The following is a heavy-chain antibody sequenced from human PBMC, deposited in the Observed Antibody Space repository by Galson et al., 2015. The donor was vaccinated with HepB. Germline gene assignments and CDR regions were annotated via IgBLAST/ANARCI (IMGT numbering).Heavy chain of an antibody. J-gene: IGHJ6*03. CDR3: ARSHRAAGTNNYYYMDV. V-gene: IGHV1-69*10. CDR2: IMPILDTT. Sequence: SVKVSCKASGGTFSSYGINWVRQAPGQGLEWMGGIMPILDTTTYAQKFQGRVTITADKSTSTAYMEVSSLRSEDTAVYYCARSHRAAGTNNYYYMDVWGKGTTVTVSS. D-gene: IGHD6-13*01. CDR1: GGTFSSYG.